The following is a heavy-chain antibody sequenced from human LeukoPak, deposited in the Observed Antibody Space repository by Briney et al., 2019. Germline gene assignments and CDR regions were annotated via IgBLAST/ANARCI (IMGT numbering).Heavy chain of an antibody. J-gene: IGHJ3*02. Sequence: SQTLSLTCAISGDSVSFYSDVWNWTRQSRSRGLEWLGRASYRSKWLFDYAVSVKSRLTITPDTRKNQFSLQLNSVTPEDTGVYYCVRDGNWDVDALDIWGQGTTVTVSS. D-gene: IGHD1-1*01. V-gene: IGHV6-1*01. CDR1: GDSVSFYSDV. CDR2: ASYRSKWLF. CDR3: VRDGNWDVDALDI.